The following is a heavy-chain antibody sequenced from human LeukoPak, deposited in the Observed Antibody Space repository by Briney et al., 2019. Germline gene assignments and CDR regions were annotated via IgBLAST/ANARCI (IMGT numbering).Heavy chain of an antibody. CDR1: GGSFSGYY. CDR2: INHSGST. CDR3: ARGRGSSSWYLYHWFDP. D-gene: IGHD6-13*01. V-gene: IGHV4-34*01. Sequence: SKTLSLTCAVYGGSFSGYYWSWIRQPPGKGLEWIGEINHSGSTNYNPSLKSRVTISVDTSKNQFSLKLSSVTAADTAVYYCARGRGSSSWYLYHWFDPWGQGTLVTVSS. J-gene: IGHJ5*02.